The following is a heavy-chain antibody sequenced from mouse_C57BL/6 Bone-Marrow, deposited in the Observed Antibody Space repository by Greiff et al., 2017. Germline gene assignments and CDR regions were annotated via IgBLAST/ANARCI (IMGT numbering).Heavy chain of an antibody. CDR1: EYEFPSHD. D-gene: IGHD2-4*01. J-gene: IGHJ1*03. Sequence: EVKLMESGGGLVQPGESLKLSCESNEYEFPSHDMSWVRKTPEKRLELVAAINSDGGSTYYPDTMERRFIISRDNTKKTLYLQMSSLRSEDTALXYCARLSYDYEYFDVWGTGTTVTVSS. V-gene: IGHV5-2*01. CDR2: INSDGGST. CDR3: ARLSYDYEYFDV.